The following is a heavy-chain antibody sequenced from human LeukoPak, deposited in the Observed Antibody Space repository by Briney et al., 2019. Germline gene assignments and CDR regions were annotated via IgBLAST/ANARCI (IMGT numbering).Heavy chain of an antibody. CDR2: IYHSGST. D-gene: IGHD5-18*01. CDR3: ARDGYSYGLGFDY. J-gene: IGHJ4*02. CDR1: GGSVSSGGYS. Sequence: SETLSLTCAVSGGSVSSGGYSWSWIRQPPGKGLEWIGYIYHSGSTYYNPSLKSRVTISVDRSKNQFSLKLSSVTAADTAVYYCARDGYSYGLGFDYWGQGTLVTVSS. V-gene: IGHV4-30-2*01.